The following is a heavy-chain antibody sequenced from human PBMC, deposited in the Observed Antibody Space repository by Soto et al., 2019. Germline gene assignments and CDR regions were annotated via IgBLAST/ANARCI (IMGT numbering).Heavy chain of an antibody. CDR3: ARGGYGDY. Sequence: QVHLVQSGAEVKKPGASVKVSCKASGYTFTSYGITWVRQAPGQGLEWMGWISAHNGNTDYAQKLQGRIIVTRDTSTSTAYMELRSLISDDTAVYYCARGGYGDYWGQGALVTVSS. J-gene: IGHJ4*02. CDR2: ISAHNGNT. D-gene: IGHD1-1*01. V-gene: IGHV1-18*01. CDR1: GYTFTSYG.